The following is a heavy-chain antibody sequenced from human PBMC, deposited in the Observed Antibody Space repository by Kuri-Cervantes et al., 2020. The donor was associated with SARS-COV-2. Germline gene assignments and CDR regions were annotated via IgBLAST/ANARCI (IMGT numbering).Heavy chain of an antibody. V-gene: IGHV3-20*04. J-gene: IGHJ3*02. Sequence: GGSLRLSCAASGFTFDDYGMRWVRQAPGKGLEWVSGINWNGGSTGYADSVKGRFTISRDNAKNSLYLQMNSLRAEDTAVYYCARDLQNYDFWSGYLVVDAFDIWGQGTMVTVSS. CDR3: ARDLQNYDFWSGYLVVDAFDI. CDR1: GFTFDDYG. D-gene: IGHD3-3*01. CDR2: INWNGGST.